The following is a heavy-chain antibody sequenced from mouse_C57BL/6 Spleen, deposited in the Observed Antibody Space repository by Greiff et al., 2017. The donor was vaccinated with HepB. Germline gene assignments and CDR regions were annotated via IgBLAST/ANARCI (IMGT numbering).Heavy chain of an antibody. D-gene: IGHD1-1*01. V-gene: IGHV1-80*01. CDR3: ARKELRYYFDY. Sequence: VQLQESGAELVKPGASVKISCKASGYAFSSYWMNWVKQRPGKGLEWIGQIYPGDGDTNYNGKFKGKATLTADKSSSTAYMQLSSLTSEDSAVYFCARKELRYYFDYWGQGTTLTVSS. CDR1: GYAFSSYW. J-gene: IGHJ2*01. CDR2: IYPGDGDT.